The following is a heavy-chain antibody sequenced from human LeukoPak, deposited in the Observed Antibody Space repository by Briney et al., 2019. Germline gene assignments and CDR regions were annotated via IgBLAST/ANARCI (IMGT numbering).Heavy chain of an antibody. D-gene: IGHD3-22*01. CDR3: ARGRHDSSGYYPDYYYYYMDV. CDR2: IKQDGSEK. CDR1: GFTSSSYW. V-gene: IGHV3-7*01. J-gene: IGHJ6*03. Sequence: GGSLRLSCAASGFTSSSYWMSWVRQAPGKGLEWVANIKQDGSEKYYVDSVKGRFTISRDNAKNSLYLQMNSLRAEDTAVYYCARGRHDSSGYYPDYYYYYMDVWGKGTTVTVSS.